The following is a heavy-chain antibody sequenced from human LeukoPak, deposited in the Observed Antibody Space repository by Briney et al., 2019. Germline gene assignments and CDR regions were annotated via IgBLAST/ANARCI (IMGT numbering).Heavy chain of an antibody. CDR1: GYTFTSYG. D-gene: IGHD1-14*01. V-gene: IGHV1-18*01. Sequence: ASVKVSCKASGYTFTSYGISWVRQAPGQGLEWMGWISAYNGNTNYAQKLQGRVTMTTDTSTSTAYMELRSLRSEDTAFYYCANERTLTFDYWGRGTLVIVSS. CDR2: ISAYNGNT. J-gene: IGHJ4*02. CDR3: ANERTLTFDY.